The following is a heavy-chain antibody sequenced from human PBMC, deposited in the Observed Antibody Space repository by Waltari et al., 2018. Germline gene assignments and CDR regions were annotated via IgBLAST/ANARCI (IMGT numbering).Heavy chain of an antibody. Sequence: EVQLVESGGGLVQPGGSLRLSCAASGLTFSTYWMSWVRQAPGKGLEWVANIKQDGSEEYYVGSGEGRFNNSQDNAKNSLYLQMNSLRAEDTAVYYGAREGDCWGQGTLVTVSS. V-gene: IGHV3-7*01. J-gene: IGHJ4*02. CDR2: IKQDGSEE. CDR1: GLTFSTYW. CDR3: AREGDC.